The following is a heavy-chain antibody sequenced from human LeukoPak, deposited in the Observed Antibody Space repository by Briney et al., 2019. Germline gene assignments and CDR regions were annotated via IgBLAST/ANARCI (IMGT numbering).Heavy chain of an antibody. D-gene: IGHD4-23*01. CDR1: GFTLSSYW. CDR2: IASDGSST. Sequence: GGSLRLSCAASGFTLSSYWMNWVRHAPGKGLVWVSSIASDGSSTTYADSVKGRFSISRDNAKNTLYLQMNSLRVEDTAVYYCARGRPHGNDYWGQGTLVTVSS. V-gene: IGHV3-74*01. J-gene: IGHJ4*02. CDR3: ARGRPHGNDY.